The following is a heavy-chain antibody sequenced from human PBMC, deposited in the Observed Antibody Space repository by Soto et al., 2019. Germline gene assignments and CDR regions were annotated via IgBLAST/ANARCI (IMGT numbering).Heavy chain of an antibody. V-gene: IGHV4-31*03. CDR2: IYYSGST. CDR1: GGSISSGGYY. CDR3: ASGTGKKTYYGSGSSRPADY. D-gene: IGHD3-10*01. J-gene: IGHJ4*02. Sequence: PSETLSLTCTVSGGSISSGGYYGSWIRQHPVKGLEWIGYIYYSGSTYYNPSLKRRLTLSLDTSKNQFSLRLSSLTAADTAVYYCASGTGKKTYYGSGSSRPADYWGQGTLVTVSS.